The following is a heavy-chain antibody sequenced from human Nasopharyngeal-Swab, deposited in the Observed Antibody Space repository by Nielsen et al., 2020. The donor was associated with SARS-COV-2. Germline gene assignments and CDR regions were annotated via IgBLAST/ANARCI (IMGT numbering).Heavy chain of an antibody. CDR3: ARNLQRLDHFYSYGLDV. J-gene: IGHJ6*02. Sequence: ASVKVSCKASGYTFTSYFIHWVRQAPGQGLEWMGIVNPSGGTTSFAQKFQGRVTMTRDTSTGTVYMELSSLISEDTAVYYCARNLQRLDHFYSYGLDVWGQGTSVTVSS. V-gene: IGHV1-46*01. D-gene: IGHD3-3*01. CDR2: VNPSGGTT. CDR1: GYTFTSYF.